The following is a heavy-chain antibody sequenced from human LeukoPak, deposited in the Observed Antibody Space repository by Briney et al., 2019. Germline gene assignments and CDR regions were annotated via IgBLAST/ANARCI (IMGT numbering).Heavy chain of an antibody. CDR1: GGSFSGYY. J-gene: IGHJ3*02. CDR3: ARGPRRITISGVVKSAFDI. D-gene: IGHD3-3*01. V-gene: IGHV4-34*01. CDR2: INHSGST. Sequence: SETLSLTCAVYGGSFSGYYWSWIRQPPGKGLEWIGEINHSGSTNYNPSLKSRVTISVDTSKNQCSLKLSSVTAADTAVYYCARGPRRITISGVVKSAFDIWGQGTMVTVSS.